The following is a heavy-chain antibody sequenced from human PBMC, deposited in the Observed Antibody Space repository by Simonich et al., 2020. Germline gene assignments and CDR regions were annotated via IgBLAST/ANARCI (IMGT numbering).Heavy chain of an antibody. Sequence: VQLQQWGAGLLKPSETLSLTCAVYGGSFSGYYWSWFRQPPGKGLAWIGEINHSGGTNYNPSLKRRDTISVDTSKNQVSRKLSSVTAADTAVYYCARGKGWKNAFDIWGQGTMVTVSS. CDR1: GGSFSGYY. CDR3: ARGKGWKNAFDI. J-gene: IGHJ3*02. CDR2: INHSGGT. D-gene: IGHD1-1*01. V-gene: IGHV4-34*01.